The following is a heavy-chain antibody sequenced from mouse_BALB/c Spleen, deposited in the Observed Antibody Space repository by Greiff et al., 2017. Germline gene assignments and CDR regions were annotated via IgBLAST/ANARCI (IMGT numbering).Heavy chain of an antibody. V-gene: IGHV1S29*02. CDR2: IYPYNGGT. D-gene: IGHD2-1*01. Sequence: EVQLQESGPELVKPGASVKISCKASGYTFTDYNMHWVKQSHGKSLEWIGYIYPYNGGTGYNQKFKSKATLTVDNSSSTAYMELRSLTSEDSAVYYCARDGNSAWFAYWGQGTLVTVSA. J-gene: IGHJ3*01. CDR1: GYTFTDYN. CDR3: ARDGNSAWFAY.